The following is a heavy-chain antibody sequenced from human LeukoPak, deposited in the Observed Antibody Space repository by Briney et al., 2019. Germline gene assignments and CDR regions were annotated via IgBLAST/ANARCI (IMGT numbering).Heavy chain of an antibody. J-gene: IGHJ4*02. CDR3: ARVGYSSGWRAPDFDY. Sequence: GGSLRLSCAASGFTFSSYAMTWVRQAPGKGLEWVSAISGTGGYTYYTDSVKGRFTISRDNSKNTLYLQMNSLRADDTAVYYCARVGYSSGWRAPDFDYWGQGTLVTVSS. D-gene: IGHD6-19*01. CDR1: GFTFSSYA. V-gene: IGHV3-23*01. CDR2: ISGTGGYT.